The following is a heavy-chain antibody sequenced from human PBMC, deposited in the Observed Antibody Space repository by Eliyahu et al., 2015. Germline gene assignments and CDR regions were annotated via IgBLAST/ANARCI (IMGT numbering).Heavy chain of an antibody. Sequence: EVQLLESXXGLVQPGGSLRLSCAASXFTFSSYAMXWVRQXPGKGLEWVSAISGSGGSTYYADSVKGRFTISRDNSKNTLYLQMNSLRAEDTAVYYCAKNQRELSPFDYWGQGTLVTVSS. CDR3: AKNQRELSPFDY. V-gene: IGHV3-23*01. D-gene: IGHD1-26*01. CDR2: ISGSGGST. J-gene: IGHJ4*02. CDR1: XFTFSSYA.